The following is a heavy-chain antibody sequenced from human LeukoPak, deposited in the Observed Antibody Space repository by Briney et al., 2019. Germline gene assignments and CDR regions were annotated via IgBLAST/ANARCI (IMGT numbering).Heavy chain of an antibody. J-gene: IGHJ6*03. V-gene: IGHV3-33*01. CDR3: ARDWLHATYGSGSYYYYYYMDV. CDR1: GFTFSSYG. D-gene: IGHD3-10*01. Sequence: GRSLRLSCAASGFTFSSYGMHWVRQAPGKGLEWVAVIWYDGSNKYYADSVKGRFTISRDNSKNTLYLQMNSLRAEDTAVYYCARDWLHATYGSGSYYYYYYMDVWGKGTTVTVSS. CDR2: IWYDGSNK.